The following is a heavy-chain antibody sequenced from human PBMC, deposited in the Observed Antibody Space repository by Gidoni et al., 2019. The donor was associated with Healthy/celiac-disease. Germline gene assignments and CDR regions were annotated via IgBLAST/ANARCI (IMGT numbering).Heavy chain of an antibody. J-gene: IGHJ4*02. V-gene: IGHV3-49*05. D-gene: IGHD3-22*01. CDR1: GFTFGDYA. CDR2: IRSKAYGGTT. Sequence: EVQLVESGGGLVKPGRSLRLSCTASGFTFGDYAMSWFRQAPGKGLEWVGFIRSKAYGGTTEYAASVKGRFTISRDDSKSIAYLQMNSLKTEDTAVYYCTRDGASYYYDSSGYVDYWGQGTLVTVSS. CDR3: TRDGASYYYDSSGYVDY.